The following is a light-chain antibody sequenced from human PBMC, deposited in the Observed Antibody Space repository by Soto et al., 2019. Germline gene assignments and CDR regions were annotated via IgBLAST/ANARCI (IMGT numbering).Light chain of an antibody. Sequence: QSALTQPASVSGSPGQSITISCTGTSSDVGSYNYVSWYQQHPGKAPKLMIYEVSNRPSGVSIRFSGSKSDNTASLTISGLQAEDEADYFCSSYTSTSSLYVFGTGTKLTVL. CDR3: SSYTSTSSLYV. V-gene: IGLV2-14*01. CDR2: EVS. CDR1: SSDVGSYNY. J-gene: IGLJ1*01.